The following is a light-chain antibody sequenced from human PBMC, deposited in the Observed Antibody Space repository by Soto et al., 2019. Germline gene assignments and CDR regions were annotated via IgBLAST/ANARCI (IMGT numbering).Light chain of an antibody. CDR2: YIS. Sequence: EIVLTQSPGTLSLSPGESATLSCRASQSIPNNNLAWYQQKPGQAPRLLIYYISTRATGIPARFSGSGSGTEFTLTINSLQSEDSAVYYCQQHNQWPITFGQGTRLEIK. V-gene: IGKV3D-15*01. CDR1: QSIPNNN. J-gene: IGKJ5*01. CDR3: QQHNQWPIT.